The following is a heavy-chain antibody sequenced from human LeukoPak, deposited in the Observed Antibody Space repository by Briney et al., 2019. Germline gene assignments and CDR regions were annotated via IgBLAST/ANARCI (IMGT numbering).Heavy chain of an antibody. Sequence: PGRSLRLSCAASGFTFDDYAMHWVRQAPGKGLEWVSGISWTSGYIGYADSVKGRFTISRDNAKNSLYLQMSSLRAEDMALYYCAKDSGGYSGYATGSYFDSWGQGTLVTVSS. CDR3: AKDSGGYSGYATGSYFDS. V-gene: IGHV3-9*03. D-gene: IGHD5-12*01. J-gene: IGHJ4*02. CDR2: ISWTSGYI. CDR1: GFTFDDYA.